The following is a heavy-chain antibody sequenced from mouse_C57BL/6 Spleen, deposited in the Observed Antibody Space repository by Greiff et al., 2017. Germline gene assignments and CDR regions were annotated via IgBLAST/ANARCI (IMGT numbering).Heavy chain of an antibody. J-gene: IGHJ2*01. V-gene: IGHV3-6*01. Sequence: EVQLVESGPGLVKPSQSLSLTCSVTGYSITSGYYWNWIRQFPGNKLEWMGYISYDGSNNYNPSLKNRISITRDTSKNQFFLKLNSVTAEDTATYYCAREEDGYYVFDYWGQGTTLTVSS. CDR3: AREEDGYYVFDY. D-gene: IGHD2-3*01. CDR1: GYSITSGYY. CDR2: ISYDGSN.